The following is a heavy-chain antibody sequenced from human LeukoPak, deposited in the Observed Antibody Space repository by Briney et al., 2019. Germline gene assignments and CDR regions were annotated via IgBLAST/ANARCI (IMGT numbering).Heavy chain of an antibody. CDR3: ARHDSSSWTHYYYYGMDV. Sequence: SETLSLTCTVSGGSISSYDWSWIRQPPGKGLEWIGDIYYSGSTNYDPSLKSRVTISVDTSKNQFSLKLSSVTAADTAVYYCARHDSSSWTHYYYYGMDVWGQGTTVTVSS. V-gene: IGHV4-59*08. J-gene: IGHJ6*02. CDR1: GGSISSYD. CDR2: IYYSGST. D-gene: IGHD6-13*01.